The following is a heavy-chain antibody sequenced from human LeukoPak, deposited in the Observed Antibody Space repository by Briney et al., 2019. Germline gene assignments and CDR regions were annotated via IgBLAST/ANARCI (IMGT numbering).Heavy chain of an antibody. D-gene: IGHD1-26*01. J-gene: IGHJ4*02. V-gene: IGHV3-48*03. Sequence: GGSLRLSCAASGFTFSSYVMNWVRQAPGKGLEWVSYISSGGGTKYYADSVKGRFTISRDDAKNSLYLQMNSLRDEDRAVYYCARDNGGSYFFDSWGQGTLVTVSS. CDR1: GFTFSSYV. CDR3: ARDNGGSYFFDS. CDR2: ISSGGGTK.